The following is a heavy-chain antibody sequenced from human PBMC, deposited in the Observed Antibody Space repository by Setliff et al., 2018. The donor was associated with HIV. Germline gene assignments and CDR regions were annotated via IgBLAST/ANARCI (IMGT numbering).Heavy chain of an antibody. D-gene: IGHD6-13*01. CDR3: VKEYHTAATDTRVANYFDY. V-gene: IGHV1-2*06. CDR2: INPNSGGT. J-gene: IGHJ4*02. Sequence: ASVKVSCKASGYTFTGYYMHWVRQAPGQGLEWMGRINPNSGGTNYAQKFQGRVTITADESTSTVYMELRSLRSEDTAIYYCVKEYHTAATDTRVANYFDYWGQGTLVTVSS. CDR1: GYTFTGYY.